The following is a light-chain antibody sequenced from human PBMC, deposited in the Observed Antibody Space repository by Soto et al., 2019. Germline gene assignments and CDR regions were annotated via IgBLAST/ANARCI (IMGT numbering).Light chain of an antibody. CDR1: QSVSSNY. J-gene: IGKJ2*01. CDR2: SAS. Sequence: EIGLTQSPGTLSLSPGETATLSCRASQSVSSNYLAWYQQKPGQGPRLLIYSASNSAPGIPDRFSGSGSGTDFTLTISRLEPEAFAVYYCQQFGSSLYTFGEGTNVEIK. CDR3: QQFGSSLYT. V-gene: IGKV3-20*01.